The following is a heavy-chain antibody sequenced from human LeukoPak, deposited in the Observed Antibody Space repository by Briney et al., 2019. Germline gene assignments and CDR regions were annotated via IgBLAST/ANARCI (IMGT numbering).Heavy chain of an antibody. D-gene: IGHD2-2*01. V-gene: IGHV3-21*01. J-gene: IGHJ4*02. Sequence: GGPLRLSCAASGFAFSSYDMNWVRQAPGKGLEWVLSISDSSTYIYYADSLKGRFTISRDNAKNSLYLQINSLRVEDTAVYYCARGVRIVVPDYWGQGTLVTVSS. CDR2: ISDSSTYI. CDR3: ARGVRIVVPDY. CDR1: GFAFSSYD.